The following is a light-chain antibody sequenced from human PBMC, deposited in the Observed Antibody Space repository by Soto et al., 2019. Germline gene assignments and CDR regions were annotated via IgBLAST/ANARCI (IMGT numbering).Light chain of an antibody. CDR2: DAS. V-gene: IGKV1-5*01. CDR3: QQYNSYPWT. J-gene: IGKJ1*01. Sequence: DIQMTQSPSTLSASVGDRVTITCRASQSISSWLAWYQQKTGKAPKLLIYDASSLESGVPSRFSGSGSGTEFTLTISSLQPDDFATYYCQQYNSYPWTFGQRTKVEIK. CDR1: QSISSW.